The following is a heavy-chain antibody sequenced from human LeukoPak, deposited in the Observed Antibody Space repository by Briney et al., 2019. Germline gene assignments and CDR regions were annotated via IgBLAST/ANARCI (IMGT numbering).Heavy chain of an antibody. Sequence: ASVKVSCKASGYTFTSYDINRVRQATGQGLEWMGWISAYNGNTNYAQKLQGRVTMTTDTSTSTAYMELRSLRSDDTAVYYCARDEGGQPDYWGQGTLVAVSS. CDR3: ARDEGGQPDY. CDR2: ISAYNGNT. D-gene: IGHD1-26*01. CDR1: GYTFTSYD. J-gene: IGHJ4*02. V-gene: IGHV1-18*01.